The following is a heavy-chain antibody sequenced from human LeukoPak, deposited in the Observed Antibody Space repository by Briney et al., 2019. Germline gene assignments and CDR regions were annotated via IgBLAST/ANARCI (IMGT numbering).Heavy chain of an antibody. J-gene: IGHJ4*02. V-gene: IGHV1-8*02. CDR1: GYTFTSYD. CDR2: MNPNSGNT. Sequence: ASVKVSCKASGYTFTSYDINWVRQATGQGLEWMGWMNPNSGNTGYAQKFQGRVTMTTDTSTSTAYMELRSLRSDDTAVYYCARVAPNRRYCSGGTCLNSFDYWGQGTLVTVSS. D-gene: IGHD2-15*01. CDR3: ARVAPNRRYCSGGTCLNSFDY.